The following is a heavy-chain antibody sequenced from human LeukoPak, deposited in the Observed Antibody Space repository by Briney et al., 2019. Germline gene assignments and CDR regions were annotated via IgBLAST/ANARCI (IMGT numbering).Heavy chain of an antibody. V-gene: IGHV3-48*01. Sequence: PGGSLRLSCAASGFTFSSYSMDWVRQAPGKGLEWVSYISSSSSTIYYADSVKGRFTISRDNAKNSLYLQMNSLRAEDTAVYYCARDSPVSGDSYWGQGTLVTVSS. CDR1: GFTFSSYS. D-gene: IGHD3-22*01. J-gene: IGHJ4*02. CDR3: ARDSPVSGDSY. CDR2: ISSSSSTI.